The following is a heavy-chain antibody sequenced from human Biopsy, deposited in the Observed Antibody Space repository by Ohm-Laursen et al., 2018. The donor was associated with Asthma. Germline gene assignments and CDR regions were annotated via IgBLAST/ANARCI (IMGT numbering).Heavy chain of an antibody. CDR3: AKDERAYYGSDSKYMQPVPLGV. J-gene: IGHJ4*02. CDR2: IKHDGTEK. Sequence: SLRLSCAASGFTFGDYWMSWVRQVPGKGLEWVANIKHDGTEKNHVDSLKGRFTISRDNAKNSLYLQMNSLRAEDTAVYYCAKDERAYYGSDSKYMQPVPLGVWGQGTVVIVSA. D-gene: IGHD2-21*01. CDR1: GFTFGDYW. V-gene: IGHV3-7*01.